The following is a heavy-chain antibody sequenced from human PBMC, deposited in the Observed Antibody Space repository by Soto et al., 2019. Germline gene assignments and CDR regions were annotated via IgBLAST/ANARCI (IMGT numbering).Heavy chain of an antibody. V-gene: IGHV3-21*01. CDR2: ISSIISYI. CDR1: GFTFSSYS. J-gene: IGHJ6*02. D-gene: IGHD2-2*01. CDR3: XEDHXXSTSCHEDRGYYYYYYGMDV. Sequence: GGSLRLSCAASGFTFSSYSMNWVRQAPVNGLEFVSSISSIISYIYYADSVKGRFTISRYNAKNSLYLQMNSLRAYYTALYYFXEDHXXSTSCHEDRGYYYYYYGMDVWGQGTTVTVSS.